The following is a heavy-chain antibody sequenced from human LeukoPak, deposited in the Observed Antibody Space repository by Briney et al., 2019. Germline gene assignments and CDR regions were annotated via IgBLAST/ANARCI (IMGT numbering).Heavy chain of an antibody. CDR3: ARDGSYYDFWSGYYRTPLYYYYYYMDV. CDR1: GGTFSSYA. D-gene: IGHD3-3*01. Sequence: PVKVSCKASGGTFSSYAISWVRQAPGQGLEWMGGIIPIFGTANYAQKFQGGVTITADESTSTAYMELSSLRSEDTAVYYCARDGSYYDFWSGYYRTPLYYYYYYMDVWGKGTTVTVSS. J-gene: IGHJ6*03. V-gene: IGHV1-69*13. CDR2: IIPIFGTA.